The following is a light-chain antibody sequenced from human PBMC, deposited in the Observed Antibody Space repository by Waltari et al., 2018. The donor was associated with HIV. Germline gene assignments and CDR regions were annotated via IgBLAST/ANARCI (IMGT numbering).Light chain of an antibody. CDR3: QQYDSFPST. Sequence: DIQMTQSPSIASASLGHRVTITCRASQTISTWLAWYQQRPGKAPDLLIYKASTLEGGVPSRFSGSGSGTEFTLSISNLQSNDSATYYCQQYDSFPSTFGQGTKLEI. CDR1: QTISTW. V-gene: IGKV1-5*03. CDR2: KAS. J-gene: IGKJ2*01.